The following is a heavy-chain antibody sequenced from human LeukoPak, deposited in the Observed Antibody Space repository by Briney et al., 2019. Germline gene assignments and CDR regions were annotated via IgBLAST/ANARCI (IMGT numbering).Heavy chain of an antibody. V-gene: IGHV4-59*01. Sequence: PSETLSLTCTVSGGSISSYYWSWIRQPPGKGLEWIGYIYYSGSTNYNPSLKSRVTISVDTSKNQFSLKLSSVTAADTAVYYCARVIIVVPAVYAFDIRGQGTMVTVSS. CDR1: GGSISSYY. CDR2: IYYSGST. D-gene: IGHD2-2*01. J-gene: IGHJ3*02. CDR3: ARVIIVVPAVYAFDI.